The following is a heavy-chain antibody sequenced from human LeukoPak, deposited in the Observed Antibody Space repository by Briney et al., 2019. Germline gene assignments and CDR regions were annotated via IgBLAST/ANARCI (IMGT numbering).Heavy chain of an antibody. D-gene: IGHD6-19*01. V-gene: IGHV3-21*01. CDR2: ISSSSSYI. J-gene: IGHJ4*02. CDR3: ARDKLLVAGTPGY. CDR1: GFTFSSYS. Sequence: GGSLRLSCAASGFTFSSYSMNWVRQAPGKGLEWVSSISSSSSYIYYADSVKGRFTISRDNAENSLYLQMNSLRAEDTAVYYCARDKLLVAGTPGYWGQGTLVTVSS.